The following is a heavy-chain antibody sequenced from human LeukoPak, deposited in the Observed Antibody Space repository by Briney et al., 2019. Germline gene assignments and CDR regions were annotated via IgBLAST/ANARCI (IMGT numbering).Heavy chain of an antibody. CDR1: GGSFSGYY. J-gene: IGHJ4*02. CDR2: INHSGST. V-gene: IGHV4-34*01. D-gene: IGHD6-13*01. CDR3: ARGRRYSSSCFDY. Sequence: SETLSLTCAVYGGSFSGYYWSWIRQPPGKGLEWIGEINHSGSTNYNPSLKSRVTTSVDTSKNQFSLKLSSVTAADTAVYYCARGRRYSSSCFDYWGQGTLVTVSS.